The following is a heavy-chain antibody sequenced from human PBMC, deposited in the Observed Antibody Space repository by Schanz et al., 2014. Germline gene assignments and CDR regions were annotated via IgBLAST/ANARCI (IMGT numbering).Heavy chain of an antibody. Sequence: QVQLVQSGAEVRKPGASVKVSCKASGYTFTSHGISWVRQAPGQGLEWMGWISPYNGNTNYAQKLQGRVTMTADTYTSTAYMDLRSLRSDDTAVYYCARLGTGMAVAGSVIDSYYYYMDVWGEGTTVTVSS. CDR1: GYTFTSHG. V-gene: IGHV1-18*01. D-gene: IGHD6-19*01. CDR3: ARLGTGMAVAGSVIDSYYYYMDV. J-gene: IGHJ6*03. CDR2: ISPYNGNT.